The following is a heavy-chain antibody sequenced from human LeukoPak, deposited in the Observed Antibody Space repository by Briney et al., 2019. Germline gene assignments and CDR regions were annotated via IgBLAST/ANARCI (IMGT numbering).Heavy chain of an antibody. CDR2: INSDGSST. Sequence: GGSLRLSCAASGFTFSSYWMHWVRQAPGKGLVWVSRINSDGSSTSYADSVKGRFTISRDNAKNTLYLQMNSLRAEDTAVYYCARELGERITMVRGVLNWFDPWGQGTLVTVSS. J-gene: IGHJ5*02. V-gene: IGHV3-74*01. CDR3: ARELGERITMVRGVLNWFDP. D-gene: IGHD3-10*01. CDR1: GFTFSSYW.